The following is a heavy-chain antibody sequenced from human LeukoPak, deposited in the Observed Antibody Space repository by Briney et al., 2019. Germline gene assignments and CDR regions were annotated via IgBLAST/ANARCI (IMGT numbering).Heavy chain of an antibody. CDR2: TGAYSGNT. CDR1: GYTFTNYA. V-gene: IGHV1-18*01. J-gene: IGHJ4*02. CDR3: ARDLPADTGYETHDY. Sequence: ASVKVSCKTSGYTFTNYAISWVRQAPGQGLEWVGWTGAYSGNTDYAQKFQGRVTMTTDSSTSTAYMELRSLRSDDTAVYYCARDLPADTGYETHDYWGQGTLVTVSS. D-gene: IGHD5-12*01.